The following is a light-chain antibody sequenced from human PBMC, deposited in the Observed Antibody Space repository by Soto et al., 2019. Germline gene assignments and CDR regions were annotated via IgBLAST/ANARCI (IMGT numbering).Light chain of an antibody. V-gene: IGLV2-14*03. CDR1: SSDVGGYNY. Sequence: QSALTQPASVSGSPGQSITISCTGTSSDVGGYNYVSWYQQHPGKAPKLMLYDVGSRPSGVSNRFSGSKSGNTASLTISGLQAEDEADYYCCSYTSSTTRVFGGGTKVTVL. CDR2: DVG. J-gene: IGLJ3*02. CDR3: CSYTSSTTRV.